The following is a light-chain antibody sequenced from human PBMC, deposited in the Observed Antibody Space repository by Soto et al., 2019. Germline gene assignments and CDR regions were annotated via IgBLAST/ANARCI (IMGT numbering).Light chain of an antibody. Sequence: EIVMTQSPATLSVSPGERATLSCRASQRISSNLAWYQQKPGQAPRLLIYAASTRATGLPARFSGSGSGTEFTLTISSLQSEDFAVYTCQQYNNWPLTFGQGTKVDIK. CDR2: AAS. V-gene: IGKV3-15*01. CDR1: QRISSN. J-gene: IGKJ1*01. CDR3: QQYNNWPLT.